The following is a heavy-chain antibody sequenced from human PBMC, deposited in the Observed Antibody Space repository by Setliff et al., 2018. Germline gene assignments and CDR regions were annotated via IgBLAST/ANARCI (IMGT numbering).Heavy chain of an antibody. V-gene: IGHV4-4*07. D-gene: IGHD3-10*01. CDR1: GDSISNYY. J-gene: IGHJ6*02. Sequence: SETLSLTCTVSGDSISNYYWNWIRQPAGKGLEWIGRIYVTESTNYNPSLKSRVTILVDTSTNQFSLKLRSVTAADTAVYYCARLSWDGLRYHGLDVWGQGTTVTVSS. CDR3: ARLSWDGLRYHGLDV. CDR2: IYVTEST.